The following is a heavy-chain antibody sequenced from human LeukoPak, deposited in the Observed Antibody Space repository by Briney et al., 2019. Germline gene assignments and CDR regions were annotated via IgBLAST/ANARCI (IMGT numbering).Heavy chain of an antibody. J-gene: IGHJ3*01. D-gene: IGHD5-12*01. V-gene: IGHV3-30*03. Sequence: GRSLRLSCAASGFTFSSYGMHWVRQAPGKGLEWVAVISYDGSNKYYADSVKGRFTISRDNAKNSLYLQMNSLRAEDTAVYYCARVPITSNWGQGTMVTVSS. CDR3: ARVPITSN. CDR2: ISYDGSNK. CDR1: GFTFSSYG.